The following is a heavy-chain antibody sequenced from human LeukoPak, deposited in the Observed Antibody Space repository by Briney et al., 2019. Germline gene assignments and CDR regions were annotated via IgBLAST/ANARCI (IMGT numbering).Heavy chain of an antibody. CDR1: GFTFSSYW. J-gene: IGHJ3*02. V-gene: IGHV3-7*05. D-gene: IGHD4-17*01. CDR2: IKQDGSQK. CDR3: ARDPTVTNFHDAFDI. Sequence: GGSLRLPCTASGFTFSSYWMSWVRQAPGKGLEWVATIKQDGSQKEYVESVQGRFTISRDNAKNSLYLHMNRLRAEDTAVYYCARDPTVTNFHDAFDIGGQGTLVTVSS.